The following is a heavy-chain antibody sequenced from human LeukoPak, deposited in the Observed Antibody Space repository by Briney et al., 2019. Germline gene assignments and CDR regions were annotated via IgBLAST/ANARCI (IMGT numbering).Heavy chain of an antibody. CDR3: ARVPLNWGKYYFDY. V-gene: IGHV4-59*01. CDR1: GGSISSYY. D-gene: IGHD7-27*01. CDR2: IYYSGST. J-gene: IGHJ4*02. Sequence: PSQTLSLTCTVSGGSISSYYWSWIRQPPGKGLEWIGYIYYSGSTNYNPSLKSRVTISVDTSKNQFSLKLSSVTAADTAVYYCARVPLNWGKYYFDYWGQGTLVTVSS.